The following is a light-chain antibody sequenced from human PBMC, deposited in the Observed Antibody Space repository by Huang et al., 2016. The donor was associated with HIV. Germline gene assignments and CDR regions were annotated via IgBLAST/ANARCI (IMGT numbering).Light chain of an antibody. V-gene: IGKV3-20*01. CDR3: QQYGNSRT. Sequence: EIVLTQSPGTLSLSPGERATLSCRASQSVSSSYLAWYQKKPGQAPRLLIYGASSRATGIPDRFSGSGSGTDFTLTISRLEPEDFAVYYCQQYGNSRTFGQGTKVEIK. CDR1: QSVSSSY. CDR2: GAS. J-gene: IGKJ1*01.